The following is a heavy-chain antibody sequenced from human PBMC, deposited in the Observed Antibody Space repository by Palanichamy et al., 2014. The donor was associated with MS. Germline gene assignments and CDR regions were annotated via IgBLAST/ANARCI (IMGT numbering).Heavy chain of an antibody. Sequence: QVQLQQSGPGLVKPSQTLSLTCAISGDSVSTNSAAWNWIRQSPSRGLEWLGRTFYRSKWYNDYAVSVKSRITINPDTSKNQFSLQLNSVTPEDTAVYYCARGYPTATGRGDFLDYWGQGTLVTVSS. CDR1: GDSVSTNSAA. J-gene: IGHJ4*02. CDR2: TFYRSKWYN. D-gene: IGHD6-13*01. V-gene: IGHV6-1*01. CDR3: ARGYPTATGRGDFLDY.